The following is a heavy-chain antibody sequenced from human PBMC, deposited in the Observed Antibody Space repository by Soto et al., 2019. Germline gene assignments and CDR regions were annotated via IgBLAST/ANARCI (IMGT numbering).Heavy chain of an antibody. CDR2: IYYSGST. Sequence: XXTLSLPFPVSSDSISSNSWWSWARQPPGKGLEWSGSIYYSGSTYYNPSLKSRVTISVDTSKNQFSLKLSSVTAADTAVYYCASLLVRGGYVDYWGQGTLVTVSS. CDR1: SDSISSNSW. CDR3: ASLLVRGGYVDY. V-gene: IGHV4-39*01. J-gene: IGHJ4*02. D-gene: IGHD3-10*01.